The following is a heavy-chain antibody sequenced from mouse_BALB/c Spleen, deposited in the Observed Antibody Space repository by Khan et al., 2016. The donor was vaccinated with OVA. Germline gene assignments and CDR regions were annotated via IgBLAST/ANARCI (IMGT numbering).Heavy chain of an antibody. J-gene: IGHJ1*01. CDR3: ARWGNPRWYFDV. D-gene: IGHD2-1*01. CDR1: GDSITSGY. CDR2: IGYSGST. V-gene: IGHV3-8*02. Sequence: VQLKESGPSLVKPSQTLSLTCSVTGDSITSGYWNWIRKFPGNKVEYMGYIGYSGSTYYNPSLKSRISITRDTSKNQCYLQLNSVTTEDTATDYCARWGNPRWYFDVWGAGTTVTVSS.